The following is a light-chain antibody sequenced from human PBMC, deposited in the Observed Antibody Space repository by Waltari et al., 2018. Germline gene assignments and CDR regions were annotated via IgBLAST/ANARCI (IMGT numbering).Light chain of an antibody. Sequence: QSALTQPASVSGSPGQSITISCTGSDVGGSNYVSWYQQHPGKAPQVMIYYVTDRPSGVSNRFSGSKSGDTASLTISGLQAEDEADYYCASWTDSDTLKLLFGGGTKLTVL. CDR1: SDVGGSNY. J-gene: IGLJ2*01. V-gene: IGLV2-14*03. CDR2: YVT. CDR3: ASWTDSDTLKLL.